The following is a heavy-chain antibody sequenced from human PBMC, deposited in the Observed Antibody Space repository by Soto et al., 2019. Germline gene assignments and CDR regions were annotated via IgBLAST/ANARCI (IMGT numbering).Heavy chain of an antibody. CDR1: GDSISTVDYF. J-gene: IGHJ5*02. V-gene: IGHV4-30-4*01. CDR3: ARGRYCLTGRCFPNWFDP. CDR2: IYKSATT. Sequence: ASETLSLTCSVSGDSISTVDYFWAWVRQPPGQALEYIGYIYKSATTYYNPSFESRVAISLDTSKSQFSLNVTSLTAADTAVYFCARGRYCLTGRCFPNWFDPWGQGTLVTVSS. D-gene: IGHD2-15*01.